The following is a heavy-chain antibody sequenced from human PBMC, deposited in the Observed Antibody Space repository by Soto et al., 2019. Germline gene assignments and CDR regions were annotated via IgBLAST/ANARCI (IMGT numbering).Heavy chain of an antibody. Sequence: GGSLRLSCAASGFTFDDYTMHWVRQAPGKGLEWVSLISWDGGSTYYADSVKGRFTISRDNSKNSLYLQMNSLRTEDTALYYCAKDIGGIAVAGYFQHWGQGTLVTVSS. D-gene: IGHD6-19*01. CDR1: GFTFDDYT. CDR3: AKDIGGIAVAGYFQH. CDR2: ISWDGGST. J-gene: IGHJ1*01. V-gene: IGHV3-43*01.